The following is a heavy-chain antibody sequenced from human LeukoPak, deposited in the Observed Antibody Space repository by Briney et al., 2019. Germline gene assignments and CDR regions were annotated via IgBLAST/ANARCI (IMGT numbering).Heavy chain of an antibody. V-gene: IGHV3-23*01. D-gene: IGHD3-10*01. CDR2: ISGSGGST. CDR3: ARQWVMVRGVITNFDY. Sequence: PGGSLRLSCAASGFTFSSYAMSWVRQAPGKGLEWVSAISGSGGSTYYADSVKGRFTISRDNSKNSLYLQMNSLRAEDTAVYYCARQWVMVRGVITNFDYWGQGTLVTVSS. J-gene: IGHJ4*02. CDR1: GFTFSSYA.